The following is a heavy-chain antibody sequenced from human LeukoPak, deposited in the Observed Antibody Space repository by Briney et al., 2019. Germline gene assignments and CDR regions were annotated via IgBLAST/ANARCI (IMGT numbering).Heavy chain of an antibody. CDR2: ISSSSSYI. V-gene: IGHV3-21*01. CDR3: ARDHPDILTGYYYCYMDV. J-gene: IGHJ6*03. CDR1: GFTFSSNS. D-gene: IGHD3-9*01. Sequence: GGSLRLSCAASGFTFSSNSMNWVRQAPGKGLEWVSSISSSSSYIYYADSVKGRFTISRDNAKNSLYMQMNSLRAEDTAVYYCARDHPDILTGYYYCYMDVWGKGTTVTVSS.